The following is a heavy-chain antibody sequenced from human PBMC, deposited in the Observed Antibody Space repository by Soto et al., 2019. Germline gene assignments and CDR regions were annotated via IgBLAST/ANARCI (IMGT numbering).Heavy chain of an antibody. CDR3: ARNGTYSTSLSHYTDMAV. D-gene: IGHD6-6*01. CDR2: IVPMLGTP. V-gene: IGHV1-69*01. CDR1: GGTFTNFI. Sequence: QVQLVQSGAEVKEPGSSVRVSCKASGGTFTNFIMNWVRQTPGQGLECMGGIVPMLGTPTYAEKFKGRVTISGTGSTSTAYLELTSLRSEDTAIYYCARNGTYSTSLSHYTDMAVLSQGTTVTVS. J-gene: IGHJ6*02.